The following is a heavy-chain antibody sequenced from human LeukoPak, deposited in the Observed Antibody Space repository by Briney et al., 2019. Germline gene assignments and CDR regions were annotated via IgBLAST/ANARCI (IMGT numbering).Heavy chain of an antibody. CDR1: GYTFTGYY. D-gene: IGHD2-15*01. V-gene: IGHV1-2*06. J-gene: IGHJ3*02. Sequence: ASVKVSCKASGYTFTGYYMHWVRQAPGQGLEWMGRINPNSGGTNYAQKFQGRVTMTRDTSISTAYMELSRLKSDDTAGCFCARDRGYCSGCSCYSSVDIWGQGTMVTVSS. CDR3: ARDRGYCSGCSCYSSVDI. CDR2: INPNSGGT.